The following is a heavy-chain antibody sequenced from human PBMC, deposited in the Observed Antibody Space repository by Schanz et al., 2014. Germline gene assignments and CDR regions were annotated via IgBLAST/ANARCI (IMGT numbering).Heavy chain of an antibody. D-gene: IGHD2-2*01. CDR3: ARAPTAYCSDTSCLGTPFDY. Sequence: QVQLVQSGAEVKKPGASVKVSCKTSGYTFTDYPINWVRQAPGQRLEWMGWINAANGNTRYSQKFQGRVTITRDTSASTAYMELSSLRSEDTAVYYCARAPTAYCSDTSCLGTPFDYWGQGTLVTVSS. V-gene: IGHV1-3*01. CDR1: GYTFTDYP. J-gene: IGHJ4*02. CDR2: INAANGNT.